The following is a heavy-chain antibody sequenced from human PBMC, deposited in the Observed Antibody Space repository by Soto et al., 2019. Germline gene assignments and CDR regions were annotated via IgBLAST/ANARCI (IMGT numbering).Heavy chain of an antibody. CDR1: GFTFSSYA. CDR2: ISSNVVTT. Sequence: HPGGSLRLSCAASGFTFSSYAMSWVRQAPGKGLEWVSGISSNVVTTYYADSVKGRFTISRDNSKSTLYLQLNSLRAEDTAVYYCARVRGQITIFGVVITYYMDVWGKGTTVTVSS. V-gene: IGHV3-23*01. D-gene: IGHD3-3*01. J-gene: IGHJ6*03. CDR3: ARVRGQITIFGVVITYYMDV.